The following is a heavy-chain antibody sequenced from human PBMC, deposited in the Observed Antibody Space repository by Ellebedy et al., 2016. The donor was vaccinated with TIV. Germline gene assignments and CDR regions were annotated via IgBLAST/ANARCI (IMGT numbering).Heavy chain of an antibody. Sequence: GESLKISGAASGFTFSSYSMNWVRQAPGKGLEWVSYISSSSSTIYYADSVKGRFTISRDNAKNSLYLQMNSLRDEDTAVYYCARVPGSFSLNWFDPWGQGTLVTVSS. J-gene: IGHJ5*02. CDR3: ARVPGSFSLNWFDP. CDR1: GFTFSSYS. CDR2: ISSSSSTI. D-gene: IGHD3-10*01. V-gene: IGHV3-48*02.